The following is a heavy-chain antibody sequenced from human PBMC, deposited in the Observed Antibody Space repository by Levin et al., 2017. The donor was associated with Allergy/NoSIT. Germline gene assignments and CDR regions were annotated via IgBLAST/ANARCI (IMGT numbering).Heavy chain of an antibody. Sequence: SQTLSLTCTVSGGSISSGGYYWSWIRQHPGKGLEWIGYIYYSGSTYYNPSLKSRVTISVDTSKNQFSLKLSSVTAADTAVYYCARDAVQYSSSPSAGAFDIWGQGTMVTVSS. CDR1: GGSISSGGYY. J-gene: IGHJ3*02. D-gene: IGHD6-6*01. CDR3: ARDAVQYSSSPSAGAFDI. CDR2: IYYSGST. V-gene: IGHV4-31*03.